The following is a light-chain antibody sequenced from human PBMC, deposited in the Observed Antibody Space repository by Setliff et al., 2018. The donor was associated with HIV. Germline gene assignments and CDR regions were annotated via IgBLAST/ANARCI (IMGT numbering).Light chain of an antibody. CDR2: EVR. J-gene: IGLJ1*01. V-gene: IGLV2-14*01. CDR1: SSDVGGYNY. CDR3: SSYAITNTLS. Sequence: QSVLTQPASVSGSPGHSITISCTGTSSDVGGYNYVSWYQQHPGKAPKLIIYEVRNRPSGVSNRFSGSKSGNTASLTISGLQAEDEGDYYCSSYAITNTLSFGTGTKVTVL.